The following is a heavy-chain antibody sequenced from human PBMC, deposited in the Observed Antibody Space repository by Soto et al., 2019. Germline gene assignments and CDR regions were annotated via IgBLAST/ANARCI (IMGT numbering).Heavy chain of an antibody. V-gene: IGHV1-2*04. Sequence: GASVKVSCKASGYTFTGYYMHWVRQAPGQGLEWMGWINPNSGGTNYAQKFQGWVTMTRDTSISTAYMELSRLRSDDTAVYYCARVDSGSSTRHYGMDVWGQGTTVTVSS. CDR3: ARVDSGSSTRHYGMDV. CDR2: INPNSGGT. D-gene: IGHD1-26*01. CDR1: GYTFTGYY. J-gene: IGHJ6*02.